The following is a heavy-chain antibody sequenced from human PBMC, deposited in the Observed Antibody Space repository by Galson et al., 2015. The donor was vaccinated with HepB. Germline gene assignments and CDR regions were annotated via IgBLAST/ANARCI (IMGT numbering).Heavy chain of an antibody. V-gene: IGHV3-15*01. CDR2: IKSNTYAGAT. D-gene: IGHD5-24*01. Sequence: SLRLSCAASGFTFRNAWMSWVRQAPGKGLEWVGRIKSNTYAGATEYAAPMKGRFTISRDDSKNTLYLEMNSLKTEDTAVYYCGTYGLATMRFAFFDLWGRGTLVTVSS. CDR3: GTYGLATMRFAFFDL. J-gene: IGHJ2*01. CDR1: GFTFRNAW.